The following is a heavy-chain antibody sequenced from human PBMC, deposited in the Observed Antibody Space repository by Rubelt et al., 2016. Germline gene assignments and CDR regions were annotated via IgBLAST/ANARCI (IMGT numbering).Heavy chain of an antibody. Sequence: VQLLESGGDLVQPGGSLRLSCAASGFTFSSSAMSWVRPAPGKGLEWVSGTSSTGASTSFADSVKGRFTISRDKSKNTLYLQMNSLRAEDTAVYYWARDRNYDDSSGVSSFDYWGQGTLVTVSS. CDR1: GFTFSSSA. J-gene: IGHJ4*02. CDR3: ARDRNYDDSSGVSSFDY. CDR2: TSSTGAST. D-gene: IGHD3-22*01. V-gene: IGHV3-23*01.